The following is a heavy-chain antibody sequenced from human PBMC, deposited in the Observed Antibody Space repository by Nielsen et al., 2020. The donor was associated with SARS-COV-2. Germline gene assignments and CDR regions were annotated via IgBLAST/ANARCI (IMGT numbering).Heavy chain of an antibody. Sequence: WIRQPPGKGLEWVAVISYDGSNKYYADSVKGRFTISRDNSKNTLYLQMNSLRAEDTAVYYCAKDWVITFGGVIPPDYWGQGTLVTVSS. V-gene: IGHV3-30*18. CDR3: AKDWVITFGGVIPPDY. D-gene: IGHD3-16*02. CDR2: ISYDGSNK. J-gene: IGHJ4*02.